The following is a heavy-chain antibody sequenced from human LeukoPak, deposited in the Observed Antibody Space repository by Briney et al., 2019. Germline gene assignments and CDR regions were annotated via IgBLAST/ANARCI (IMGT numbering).Heavy chain of an antibody. D-gene: IGHD3-3*01. CDR3: ARGRQYYDFWSGYPTDRSRKYYYYMDV. Sequence: SETLSLTCAVYGGSFSGYYWSWIRQPPGKGLEWIGEINHSGSTNYNPSLKSRVTISVDTSKNQFSLKLSSVTAADTAVYYCARGRQYYDFWSGYPTDRSRKYYYYMDVWGKGTTVTVSS. CDR1: GGSFSGYY. J-gene: IGHJ6*03. V-gene: IGHV4-34*01. CDR2: INHSGST.